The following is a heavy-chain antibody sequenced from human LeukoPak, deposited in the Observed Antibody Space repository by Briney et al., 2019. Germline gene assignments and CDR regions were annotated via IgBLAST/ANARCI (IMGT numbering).Heavy chain of an antibody. D-gene: IGHD5-24*01. J-gene: IGHJ4*02. V-gene: IGHV1-69*13. CDR2: IIPIFGTA. Sequence: SVKVSCKASGGTFSSYAISWVRQAPGQGLEWMGGIIPIFGTANYAQKFQGRVTITADESKSTAYMELSSLRSEDTAVYYCARDTLDGYNSHYFDYWGQGTLVTVSS. CDR3: ARDTLDGYNSHYFDY. CDR1: GGTFSSYA.